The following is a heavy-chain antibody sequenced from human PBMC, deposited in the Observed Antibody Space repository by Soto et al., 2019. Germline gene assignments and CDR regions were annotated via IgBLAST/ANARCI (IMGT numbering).Heavy chain of an antibody. CDR3: ARGHYYYGMDV. V-gene: IGHV4-30-2*01. CDR2: IYYSGTT. J-gene: IGHJ6*02. Sequence: LSLTCTVSNGSVSSGTYSWSWVRQPPGKGLEWIGYIYYSGTTYYTPSLKSRLTMSMDRANDHFSLNLTSVTAADTAVYFCARGHYYYGMDVWGQGITVTVSS. CDR1: NGSVSSGTYS.